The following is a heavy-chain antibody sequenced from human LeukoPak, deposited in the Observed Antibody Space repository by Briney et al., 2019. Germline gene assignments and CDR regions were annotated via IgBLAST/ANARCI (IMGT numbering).Heavy chain of an antibody. CDR2: IFYTGST. CDR1: GGSFSSNHF. V-gene: IGHV4-39*01. D-gene: IGHD6-19*01. CDR3: ARHEQWLLWVAY. J-gene: IGHJ4*02. Sequence: SETLSLTCAVAGGSFSSNHFWGWIRPPPGKGLEWIGSIFYTGSTYYNPSLKSRVTISVDTSKNHFSLEVNSVTAADTAMYYCARHEQWLLWVAYWDQGTLVTVSS.